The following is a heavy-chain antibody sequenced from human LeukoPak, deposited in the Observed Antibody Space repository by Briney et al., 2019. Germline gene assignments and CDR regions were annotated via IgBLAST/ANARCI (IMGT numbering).Heavy chain of an antibody. CDR1: GFTFSDYY. D-gene: IGHD2-21*02. J-gene: IGHJ4*02. CDR2: ISSSSYT. Sequence: GSLRLSCAASGFTFSDYYMSWIRQAPGKGLEWVSYISSSSYTNYADSVKGRLTISRDNSKNTLYLQMNSLRAEDTAVYYCARDRDIVVVTAISYWGQGTLVTVSS. V-gene: IGHV3-11*06. CDR3: ARDRDIVVVTAISY.